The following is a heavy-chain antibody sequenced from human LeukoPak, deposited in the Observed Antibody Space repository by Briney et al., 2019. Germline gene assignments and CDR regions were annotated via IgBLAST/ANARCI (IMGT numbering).Heavy chain of an antibody. CDR1: GGSISTYY. J-gene: IGHJ5*02. D-gene: IGHD5-18*01. V-gene: IGHV4-59*01. CDR2: IHYSGST. CDR3: ARAGYSYGSSNWFDP. Sequence: PSETLSLTCTVSGGSISTYYWTWIWQPPGKGLEWIGYIHYSGSTKYNPSLKSRVTISVDTSKNQFSLKLSSVTAADTAVYYCARAGYSYGSSNWFDPWGQGTLVTVSS.